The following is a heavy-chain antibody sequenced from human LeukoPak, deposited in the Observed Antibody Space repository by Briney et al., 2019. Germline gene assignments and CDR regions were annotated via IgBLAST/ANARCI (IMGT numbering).Heavy chain of an antibody. V-gene: IGHV4-39*01. Sequence: SETLSLTCTVSGGSISSSSYYWGWIRQLLGKRLEWTGSIYYSGSTYYNPSLKSRVTISVDTSKNQFSLKLSSVTAADTAVYYCASLPATMVRGVPFDYWGQGTLVTVSS. J-gene: IGHJ4*02. CDR2: IYYSGST. CDR1: GGSISSSSYY. D-gene: IGHD3-10*01. CDR3: ASLPATMVRGVPFDY.